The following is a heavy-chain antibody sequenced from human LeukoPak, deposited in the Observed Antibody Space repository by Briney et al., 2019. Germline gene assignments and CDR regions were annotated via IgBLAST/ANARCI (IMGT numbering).Heavy chain of an antibody. Sequence: GGSLRLSCAASGFTFSSYAMSWVRQAPGKGLEWVANIKQDGSEKYYVDSVKGRFTISRDNAKNSLYLQMNSLRAEDTAVYYCASKGYCSSTSCYSSPYYFDYWGQGTLVTVSS. CDR1: GFTFSSYA. CDR3: ASKGYCSSTSCYSSPYYFDY. J-gene: IGHJ4*02. CDR2: IKQDGSEK. V-gene: IGHV3-7*01. D-gene: IGHD2-2*02.